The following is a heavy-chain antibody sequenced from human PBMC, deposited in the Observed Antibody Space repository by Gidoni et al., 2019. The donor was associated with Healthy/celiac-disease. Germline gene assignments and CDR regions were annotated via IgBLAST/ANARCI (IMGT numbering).Heavy chain of an antibody. CDR3: ARHDYGDGVEP. CDR2: IIPILGIA. D-gene: IGHD4-17*01. V-gene: IGHV1-69*02. Sequence: QVQLVQSGAEVKKPRSSVKVSCKASVGTFSSYTISWVRQGPGQGLEWMGRIIPILGIANYAQKFQGRVTITADKSTSTAYMELSSLGSEDTAVYYCARHDYGDGVEPWGQGNLVTVSP. J-gene: IGHJ5*02. CDR1: VGTFSSYT.